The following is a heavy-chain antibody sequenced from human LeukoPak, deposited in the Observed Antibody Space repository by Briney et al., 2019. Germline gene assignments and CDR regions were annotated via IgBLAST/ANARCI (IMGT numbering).Heavy chain of an antibody. CDR3: ARRGGGSYDFWFDP. CDR2: INTNTGNP. Sequence: ASVKVSCKASGYTFTSYAMNWVRQAPGQGLEWMGWINTNTGNPTYAQGFTGRFVFSLDTSVSTAYLQISSLKAEDTAVYYCARRGGGSYDFWFDPWGQGTLVTVSS. V-gene: IGHV7-4-1*02. J-gene: IGHJ5*02. D-gene: IGHD1-26*01. CDR1: GYTFTSYA.